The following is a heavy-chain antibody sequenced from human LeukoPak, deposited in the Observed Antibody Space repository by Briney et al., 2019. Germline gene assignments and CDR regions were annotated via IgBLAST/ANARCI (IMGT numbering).Heavy chain of an antibody. J-gene: IGHJ4*02. D-gene: IGHD6-19*01. CDR3: ARGWSSGWYGDY. V-gene: IGHV1-2*02. Sequence: ASVKVSCKASGGTFNSYGIIWVRQAPGQGLEWMGWINPNSGGTNYAQKFQGRVTMTRDTSISTAYMELSRLRSDDTAVYYCARGWSSGWYGDYWGQGTLVTVSS. CDR2: INPNSGGT. CDR1: GGTFNSYG.